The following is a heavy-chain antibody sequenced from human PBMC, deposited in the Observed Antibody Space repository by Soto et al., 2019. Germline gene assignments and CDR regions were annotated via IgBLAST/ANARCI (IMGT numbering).Heavy chain of an antibody. J-gene: IGHJ5*02. CDR3: AGEYSSSSAWFDP. CDR2: ISYSGST. V-gene: IGHV4-59*08. CDR1: SGSISSYY. Sequence: SETLSLTCTVSSGSISSYYWSWIRQPPGKGLEWIGYISYSGSTNYNPSLKSRVTMSVDTSKNQLSLKLSSVTAADTAVYYCAGEYSSSSAWFDPWGQGTLVTVSS. D-gene: IGHD6-6*01.